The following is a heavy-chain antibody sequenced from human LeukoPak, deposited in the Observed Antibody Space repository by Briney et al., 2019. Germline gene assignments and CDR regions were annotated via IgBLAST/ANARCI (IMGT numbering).Heavy chain of an antibody. V-gene: IGHV1-2*02. J-gene: IGHJ6*02. CDR2: INPYSGGT. Sequence: RASVKVSFKTSGYTFTGYHMHWVRQAPGQGLEWMGWINPYSGGTNFAQKFQGRVTMTRDTSITTDYMEPSSLKYNDTAVYYCARVVYCGGDCYSKYFYGLDVWGQGTTVTVSS. CDR3: ARVVYCGGDCYSKYFYGLDV. D-gene: IGHD2-21*02. CDR1: GYTFTGYH.